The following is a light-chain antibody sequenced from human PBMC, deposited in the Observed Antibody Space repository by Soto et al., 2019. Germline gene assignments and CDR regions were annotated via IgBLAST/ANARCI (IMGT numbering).Light chain of an antibody. CDR2: GAS. Sequence: EIVVTQSPGTLSVSPGERATLSCRASQSVGNNLAWYQQKPGQAPRLLISGASTRATGIPARFSGSGSGTEFTLTISSLQSEDFAVYYCQQYNNWPRTFGQGTKVEIK. CDR3: QQYNNWPRT. CDR1: QSVGNN. V-gene: IGKV3-15*01. J-gene: IGKJ1*01.